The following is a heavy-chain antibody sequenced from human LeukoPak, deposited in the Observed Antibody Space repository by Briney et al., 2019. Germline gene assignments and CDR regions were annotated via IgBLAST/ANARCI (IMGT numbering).Heavy chain of an antibody. V-gene: IGHV3-30-3*01. D-gene: IGHD3-22*01. J-gene: IGHJ5*02. Sequence: GGSLRLSCAASGFTFSSYAMHWVRQAPGKGLEWVAGISYDRTNKYYADSVKGRFTISRDNSKYTLYLQMNSLRAEDTAVYYCATGYDTSGYPNRFDPWGQGTLVTVSS. CDR2: ISYDRTNK. CDR1: GFTFSSYA. CDR3: ATGYDTSGYPNRFDP.